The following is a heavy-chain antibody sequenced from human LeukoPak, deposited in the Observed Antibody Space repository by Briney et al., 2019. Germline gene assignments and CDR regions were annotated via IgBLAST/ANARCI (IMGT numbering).Heavy chain of an antibody. J-gene: IGHJ5*02. D-gene: IGHD3-10*01. CDR2: IYYSGST. V-gene: IGHV4-39*01. Sequence: SETLSLTCTVSGGSISSNSYYWGWIRQPPGKGLEWIGSIYYSGSTYYNPSLKSRVTISVDTSKNQFSLKLSSVTAADTAVYYCARRKAYYYGSGNERFDPWGQGTLVTVSS. CDR3: ARRKAYYYGSGNERFDP. CDR1: GGSISSNSYY.